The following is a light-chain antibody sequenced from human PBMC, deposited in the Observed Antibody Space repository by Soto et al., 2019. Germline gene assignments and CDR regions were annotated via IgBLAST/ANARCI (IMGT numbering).Light chain of an antibody. J-gene: IGKJ4*01. Sequence: ETVLTQSPGTLSLSPGERAILSCRASQSVSSNYLAWYQQKPGQAPRLLMYGASTRATGIPDRFSGGGSGTDFTLTISRLEPEDFAVYYCQQYNNWSGPFGGGTRLEVK. CDR3: QQYNNWSGP. CDR2: GAS. CDR1: QSVSSNY. V-gene: IGKV3-20*01.